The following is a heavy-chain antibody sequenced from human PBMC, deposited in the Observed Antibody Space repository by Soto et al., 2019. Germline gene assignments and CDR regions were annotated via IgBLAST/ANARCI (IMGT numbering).Heavy chain of an antibody. CDR1: AGTFSSYA. Sequence: QVQLVQSGAEVKKPGSSVKVSCKASAGTFSSYAFSWVRQAPGQGLEWMGGIIPVFNTTNYAQKFQGRVTIIADESTCTAYMELSSLRSEDTAVYYCAREGEYSTGWYSLDYWGQGTLVTVSS. CDR2: IIPVFNTT. J-gene: IGHJ4*02. D-gene: IGHD6-19*01. CDR3: AREGEYSTGWYSLDY. V-gene: IGHV1-69*01.